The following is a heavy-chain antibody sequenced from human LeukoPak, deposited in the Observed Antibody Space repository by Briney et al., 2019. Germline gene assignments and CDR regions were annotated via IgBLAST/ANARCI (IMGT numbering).Heavy chain of an antibody. CDR2: IRYDGSNK. CDR3: AKNDYGDYGIRIDY. Sequence: GGSLRLSCAASGFTFSSYGMHWVRQAPGKGLEWVAFIRYDGSNKYYADSVKGRFTISRDNSKNTLYLQMNSLRAEGTAVYYCAKNDYGDYGIRIDYWGQGTLVTVSS. J-gene: IGHJ4*02. V-gene: IGHV3-30*02. D-gene: IGHD4-17*01. CDR1: GFTFSSYG.